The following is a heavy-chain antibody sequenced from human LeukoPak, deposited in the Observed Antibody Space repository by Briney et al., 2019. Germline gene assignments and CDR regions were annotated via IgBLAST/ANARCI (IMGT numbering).Heavy chain of an antibody. Sequence: GASVKVSCKASGYTFTSYGISWVRQAPGQGLEWVGWISAYNGNTNYAQKLQGRVTMTTDTSTSTAYMELRSLRSDDTAVYYCARDSDCSGGSCYVNWFDPWGQGTLVTVSS. J-gene: IGHJ5*02. CDR3: ARDSDCSGGSCYVNWFDP. V-gene: IGHV1-18*01. CDR1: GYTFTSYG. D-gene: IGHD2-15*01. CDR2: ISAYNGNT.